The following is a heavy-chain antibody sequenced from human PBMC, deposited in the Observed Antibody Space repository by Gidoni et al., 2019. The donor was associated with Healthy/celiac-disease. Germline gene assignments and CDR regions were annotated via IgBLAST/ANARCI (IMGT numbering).Heavy chain of an antibody. V-gene: IGHV4-61*02. CDR3: ARDRPSRDPVGYFDL. D-gene: IGHD6-6*01. CDR2: IYTSGST. J-gene: IGHJ2*01. Sequence: QVQLQESGPGLVKPSQTLSLTCTVSGGSISSGSYYWSWIRQPAGKGLEWIGRIYTSGSTNYNPSLKSRVTISVDTSKNQFSLKLSSVTAADTAVYYCARDRPSRDPVGYFDLWGRGTLVTVSS. CDR1: GGSISSGSYY.